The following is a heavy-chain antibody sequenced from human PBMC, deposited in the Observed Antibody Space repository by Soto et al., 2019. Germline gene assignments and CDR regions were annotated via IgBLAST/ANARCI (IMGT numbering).Heavy chain of an antibody. CDR2: IYYSGST. Sequence: SETLSLTCTVSGGSISSYYWSWIRQPPGKGLEWFGYIYYSGSTNYNPSLKSRVTISVDTSKNQFSLKLSSVTAADTAVYYCARVIGITIFGVVIQEEDYYGMDVWGQGTTVTVS. CDR3: ARVIGITIFGVVIQEEDYYGMDV. J-gene: IGHJ6*02. CDR1: GGSISSYY. V-gene: IGHV4-59*01. D-gene: IGHD3-3*01.